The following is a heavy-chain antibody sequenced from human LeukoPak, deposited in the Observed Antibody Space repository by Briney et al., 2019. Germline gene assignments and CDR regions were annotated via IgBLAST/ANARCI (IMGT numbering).Heavy chain of an antibody. V-gene: IGHV3-30*02. Sequence: GGSLRLSXAASGFTFSSYGMHWVRQAPGKGLEWVAFIRYDGSNKYYADSVKGRFTISRDNSKNTLYLQMNSLRAEDTAVYYCAKLDVRDGYGDAFDIWGQGTMVTVSS. CDR1: GFTFSSYG. J-gene: IGHJ3*02. CDR2: IRYDGSNK. D-gene: IGHD5-24*01. CDR3: AKLDVRDGYGDAFDI.